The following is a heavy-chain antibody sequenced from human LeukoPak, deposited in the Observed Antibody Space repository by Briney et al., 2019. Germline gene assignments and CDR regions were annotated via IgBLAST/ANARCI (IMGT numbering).Heavy chain of an antibody. J-gene: IGHJ4*02. CDR1: GGSFSGYY. CDR3: ARVEVIGSTRYFDY. Sequence: SETLSLTCAVYGGSFSGYYWSWIRQPPGKGLEWIGEINHSGSTNYNPSLKSRVTISVDTSKNQFSLKLSSVTAADTAVYYCARVEVIGSTRYFDYWGQGAMVSVSS. D-gene: IGHD3-16*02. CDR2: INHSGST. V-gene: IGHV4-34*01.